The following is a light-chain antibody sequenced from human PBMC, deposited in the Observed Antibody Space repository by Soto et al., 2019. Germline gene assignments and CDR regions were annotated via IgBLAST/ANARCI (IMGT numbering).Light chain of an antibody. J-gene: IGKJ4*01. CDR2: RAS. Sequence: DIQMTQSPSTLSASVGDRVTITCRASQSISSWLAWYQQKPGKAPKFLISRASSLESGVPSRFSGSGSGTEFTLTISSLQPDDFAYYYCQHYNSYPLSFGGGTKVEIK. V-gene: IGKV1-5*03. CDR1: QSISSW. CDR3: QHYNSYPLS.